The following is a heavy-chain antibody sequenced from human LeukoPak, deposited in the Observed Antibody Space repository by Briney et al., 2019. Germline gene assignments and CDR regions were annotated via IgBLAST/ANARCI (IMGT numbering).Heavy chain of an antibody. CDR2: IYDSGST. V-gene: IGHV4-39*01. CDR3: ARHYGP. Sequence: SETLSLTCTVSGGSIRSSYYYWGWIRQPPGKGLEWIGSIYDSGSTYYNSSLKSRVTISVDTSKNQFSLKLNSVTAADKAVYYCARHYGPWGQGTLVTVSS. D-gene: IGHD3-10*01. J-gene: IGHJ5*02. CDR1: GGSIRSSYYY.